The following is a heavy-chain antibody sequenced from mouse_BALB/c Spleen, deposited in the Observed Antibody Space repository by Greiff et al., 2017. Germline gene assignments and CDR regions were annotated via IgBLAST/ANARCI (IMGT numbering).Heavy chain of an antibody. Sequence: QVQLQQSGPELVKPGASVKMSCKASGYTFTSYVMHWVKQRPGQGLEWIGQIYPGDGDTNYNGKFKGKATLTADKSSSTAYMQLSSLTSEDSAVYFCARTVYGKGMDYWGQGTSVTVSS. CDR1: GYTFTSYV. V-gene: IGHV1-80*01. J-gene: IGHJ4*01. CDR2: IYPGDGDT. CDR3: ARTVYGKGMDY. D-gene: IGHD2-10*02.